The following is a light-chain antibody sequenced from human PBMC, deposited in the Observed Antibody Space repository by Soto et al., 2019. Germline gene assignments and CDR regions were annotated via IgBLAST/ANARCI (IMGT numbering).Light chain of an antibody. J-gene: IGKJ2*01. CDR3: LHTYTVPRT. Sequence: DIQMTQSPSSLSASVGDRVTITCRASQSISTSLFWFQQKPGRAPKLLISDASTLQSGVPSRFSGSGFGTDFTLTISSLQPEYFSAYYCLHTYTVPRTFGQGTNLDIK. CDR1: QSISTS. CDR2: DAS. V-gene: IGKV1-39*01.